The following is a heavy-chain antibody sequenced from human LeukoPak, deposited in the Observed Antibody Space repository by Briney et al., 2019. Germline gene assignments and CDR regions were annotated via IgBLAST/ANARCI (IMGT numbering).Heavy chain of an antibody. J-gene: IGHJ4*02. CDR1: GYTFTGHY. CDR3: ARGCRRWLQSSDYYFDY. V-gene: IGHV1-2*02. CDR2: INPNSGGT. D-gene: IGHD5-24*01. Sequence: GASVKVSCKASGYTFTGHYMHWVRQAPGQGLEWMGWINPNSGGTNYAQKFQGRVTMTRDTSISTAYMELSRLRSDDTAVYYCARGCRRWLQSSDYYFDYWGQGTLVTVSS.